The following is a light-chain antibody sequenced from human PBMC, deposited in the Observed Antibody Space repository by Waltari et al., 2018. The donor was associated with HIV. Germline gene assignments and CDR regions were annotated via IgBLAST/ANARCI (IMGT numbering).Light chain of an antibody. Sequence: DIAMTQSPDSVVVSLGERAPINCQSSRSLLETSTKKNYLAWYQQKAGNSPQWSMYWASTRESGVPGRFSGSGSGTDFTLTITDVQPDDVAIYYCQQYYTLPYTFGQGTKLEI. V-gene: IGKV4-1*01. CDR3: QQYYTLPYT. CDR2: WAS. J-gene: IGKJ2*01. CDR1: RSLLETSTKKNY.